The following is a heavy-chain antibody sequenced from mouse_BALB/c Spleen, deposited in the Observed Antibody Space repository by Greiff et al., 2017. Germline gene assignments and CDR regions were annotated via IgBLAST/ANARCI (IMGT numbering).Heavy chain of an antibody. CDR3: VRGTLYYDYDWFAY. D-gene: IGHD2-4*01. Sequence: EVQLVESGGGLVQPKGSLKLSCAASGFTFNTYAMNWVRQAPGKGLEWVARIRSKSNNYATYYADSVKDRFTISRDDSQSMLYLQMNNLKTEDTAMYYCVRGTLYYDYDWFAYWGQGTLVTVAA. CDR1: GFTFNTYA. V-gene: IGHV10-1*02. CDR2: IRSKSNNYAT. J-gene: IGHJ3*01.